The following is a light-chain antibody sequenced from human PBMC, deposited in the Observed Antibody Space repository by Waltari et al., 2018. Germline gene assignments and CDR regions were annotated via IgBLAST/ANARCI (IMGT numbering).Light chain of an antibody. J-gene: IGKJ3*01. V-gene: IGKV3-11*01. CDR2: DAS. Sequence: DIVMTQSPATLSLSPGERAPLSCRASQSLSSYLAWYQQKPGQAPRPLIYDASNRATGIPARFSGSGSGTDFTLTISSLEPEDFAVYYCHHSRSFGLGTKVDIK. CDR1: QSLSSY. CDR3: HHSRS.